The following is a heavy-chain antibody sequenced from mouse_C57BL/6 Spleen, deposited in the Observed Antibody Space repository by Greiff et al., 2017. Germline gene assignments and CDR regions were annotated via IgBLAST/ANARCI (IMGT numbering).Heavy chain of an antibody. CDR2: IYPGDGDT. J-gene: IGHJ2*01. V-gene: IGHV1-82*01. CDR3: ARLGTGYYFDD. CDR1: GYAFSSSW. D-gene: IGHD4-1*01. Sequence: VQLQQSGPELVKPGASVKISCKASGYAFSSSWMNWVKQRPGKGLEWIGRIYPGDGDTNYNGKFKGKATLTADKSSSTAYMQLSSLTSEDSAVYFGARLGTGYYFDDWGQGTTLTVSS.